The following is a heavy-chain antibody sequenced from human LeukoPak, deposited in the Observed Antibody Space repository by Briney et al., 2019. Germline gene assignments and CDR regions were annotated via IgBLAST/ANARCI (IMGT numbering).Heavy chain of an antibody. CDR3: ARDMVDGYNWFDP. V-gene: IGHV3-7*01. CDR2: IKQDGSEK. D-gene: IGHD5-24*01. J-gene: IGHJ5*02. Sequence: PGGSLRLSCAASGFTFSSYWMSWVRQAPGKGLEWVANIKQDGSEKYYVDSVKGRFTISRDNAKNSLYLQMNSLRAEDTAVYYCARDMVDGYNWFDPWGQGTLVTVSS. CDR1: GFTFSSYW.